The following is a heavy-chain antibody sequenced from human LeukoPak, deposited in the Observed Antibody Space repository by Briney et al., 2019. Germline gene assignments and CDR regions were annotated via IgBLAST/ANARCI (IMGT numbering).Heavy chain of an antibody. D-gene: IGHD5-18*01. CDR1: GFTFSRFA. Sequence: GGSLTLSCAASGFTFSRFALSWVRQAPGKGLEWVSGFSYIRVATYYADSVKGRFSISRDDSQNILYLQMNGLRAEDTAVYFCAKGFREFDTSMSYSSFDTWGQGTLASVSS. J-gene: IGHJ3*02. CDR2: FSYIRVAT. CDR3: AKGFREFDTSMSYSSFDT. V-gene: IGHV3-23*01.